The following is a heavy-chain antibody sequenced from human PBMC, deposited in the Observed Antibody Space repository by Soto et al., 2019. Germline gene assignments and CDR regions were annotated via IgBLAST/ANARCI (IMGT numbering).Heavy chain of an antibody. Sequence: PGGCLRLSCAPDALTPTRYSINWVRQALGKGLDWGSTISSTTNYIYYGNSMKGRFTVSRDNAKNSLYLEMNSLRDEDTAVYYCARESEDLTSNFDYWGQGTLVTVSS. CDR2: ISSTTNYI. V-gene: IGHV3-21*06. J-gene: IGHJ4*02. CDR3: ARESEDLTSNFDY. CDR1: ALTPTRYS.